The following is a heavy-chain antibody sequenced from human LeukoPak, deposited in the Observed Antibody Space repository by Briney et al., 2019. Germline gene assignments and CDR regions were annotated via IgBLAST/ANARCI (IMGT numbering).Heavy chain of an antibody. CDR1: GFTFSAYY. Sequence: PGGSLRLSCAASGFTFSAYYMTWIRQAPGKGLEWVSYISPSGNTIYYADSVKGRFTISRDNAKNSLYLQMNSLRAEDTAVYYCARDAGYGYDRFDYWGQGTQVTVSS. J-gene: IGHJ4*02. CDR3: ARDAGYGYDRFDY. CDR2: ISPSGNTI. D-gene: IGHD5-18*01. V-gene: IGHV3-11*04.